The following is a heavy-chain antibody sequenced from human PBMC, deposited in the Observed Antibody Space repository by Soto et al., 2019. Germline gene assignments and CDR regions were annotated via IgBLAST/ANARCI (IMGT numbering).Heavy chain of an antibody. CDR1: GAPISSLTYY. CDR3: VKQAVGSMSSE. V-gene: IGHV4-39*01. D-gene: IGHD6-6*01. Sequence: PSETLSLTCGVSGAPISSLTYYWVCIRQPPGKGLGWIGTSSLGGTTYYSPSLKSRLTASLDTSSNQVSLILSSVTVTDTAVYFCVKQAVGSMSSEWGPGTLVTVSS. J-gene: IGHJ4*02. CDR2: SSLGGTT.